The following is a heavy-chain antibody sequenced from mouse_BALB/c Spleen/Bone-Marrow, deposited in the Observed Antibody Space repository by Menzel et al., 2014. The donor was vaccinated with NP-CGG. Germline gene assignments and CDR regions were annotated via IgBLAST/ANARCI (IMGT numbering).Heavy chain of an antibody. D-gene: IGHD2-3*01. CDR2: INPDSSTI. J-gene: IGHJ3*01. CDR1: GFDFXGFW. CDR3: ARLGYYGGFAY. V-gene: IGHV4-1*02. Sequence: EVKLQESGGGLVQPGGSLKLSCAASGFDFXGFWMGWVRQAPGKGLEWIGEINPDSSTINYTPSLKDRFIISRDNAKNTLYLQMSKVRSEDTALYYCARLGYYGGFAYWGQGTLVTVSA.